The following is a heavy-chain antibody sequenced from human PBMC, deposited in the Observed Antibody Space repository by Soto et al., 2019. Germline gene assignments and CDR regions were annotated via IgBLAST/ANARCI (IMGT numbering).Heavy chain of an antibody. D-gene: IGHD6-19*01. V-gene: IGHV1-69*01. Sequence: QVQLVQSGAEVKRPGSSVKVSCKASGVFSNFAVSWVRQAPGQGLEWMGAIIPVFRAPNYAQKCQGRVRINADEPTSTAYRELSSVRSDDTAVYYCAGLPNTSGSTRHIDYWGQGTLVTVSS. CDR1: GVFSNFA. CDR3: AGLPNTSGSTRHIDY. J-gene: IGHJ4*02. CDR2: IIPVFRAP.